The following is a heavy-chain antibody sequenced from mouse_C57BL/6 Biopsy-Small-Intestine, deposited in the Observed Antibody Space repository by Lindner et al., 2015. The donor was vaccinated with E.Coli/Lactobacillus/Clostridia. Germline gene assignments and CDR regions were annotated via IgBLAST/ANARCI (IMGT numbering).Heavy chain of an antibody. D-gene: IGHD1-1*01. Sequence: SVKVSCKASGYIFTDYYMHWVRQAPGQGLEWVGMINPHRAATMYAQQLQGRVTMTSDTSTNTVYMELRDLRSDDTAVYYCARDLIVATIRYFDYWGQGTLVTVSS. V-gene: IGHV1-72*04. CDR2: INPHRAAT. J-gene: IGHJ2*01. CDR3: ARDLIVATIRYFDY. CDR1: GYIFTDYY.